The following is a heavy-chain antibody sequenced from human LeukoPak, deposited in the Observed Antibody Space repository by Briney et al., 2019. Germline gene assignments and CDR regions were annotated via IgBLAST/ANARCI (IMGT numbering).Heavy chain of an antibody. J-gene: IGHJ6*04. CDR3: AELGITMIGGV. Sequence: PGGSLRLSCAASGFTFSSYEINWVRQAPGKGLEWVSYISSSGGTMYYADSVKGRFTISRDNAKNSLYLQMNSLRAEDTAVYYCAELGITMIGGVWGKGTTVTISS. CDR1: GFTFSSYE. D-gene: IGHD3-10*02. CDR2: ISSSGGTM. V-gene: IGHV3-48*03.